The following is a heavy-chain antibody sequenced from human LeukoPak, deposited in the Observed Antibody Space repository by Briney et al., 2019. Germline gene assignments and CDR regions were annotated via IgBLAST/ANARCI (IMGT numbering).Heavy chain of an antibody. Sequence: SQTLSLTCTVSGGSISSGSYHWIWIRQPAGKGLEWIGHIYTSGSTNYNPSLRSRVTISVDTSKNQFSLKLNSVPAADTAVYYCATTNAYTRGGYDYWGQGTLVTVSS. CDR2: IYTSGST. D-gene: IGHD3-16*01. V-gene: IGHV4-61*09. J-gene: IGHJ4*02. CDR1: GGSISSGSYH. CDR3: ATTNAYTRGGYDY.